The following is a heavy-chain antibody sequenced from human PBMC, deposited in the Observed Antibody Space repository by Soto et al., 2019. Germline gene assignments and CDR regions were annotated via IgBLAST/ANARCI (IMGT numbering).Heavy chain of an antibody. CDR3: ARVWQQLGSDRWFDP. CDR1: GGSISSYY. D-gene: IGHD6-13*01. CDR2: IYYSGST. J-gene: IGHJ5*02. Sequence: SETLSLTCTVSGGSISSYYGSWIRQPPGKGLEWIGYIYYSGSTNYNPSLKSRVTISVDTSKNQFSLKLSSVTAADTAVYYCARVWQQLGSDRWFDPWGQGTLVTVSS. V-gene: IGHV4-59*01.